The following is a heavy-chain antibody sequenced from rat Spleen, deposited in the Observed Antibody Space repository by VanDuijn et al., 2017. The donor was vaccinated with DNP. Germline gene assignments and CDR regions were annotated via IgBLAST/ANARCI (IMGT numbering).Heavy chain of an antibody. Sequence: EVQLVESGGGPVQPGRSLKLSCVASGFIFSNHWMTWIRQAPGKGLEWVASITNNGDRTYYSDSVKGRFTISRDNAQNTLYLQMNSLRSEDTATYYCTRENYYDGRYYPFDYWGQGTLVTVSS. CDR1: GFIFSNHW. CDR3: TRENYYDGRYYPFDY. J-gene: IGHJ3*01. D-gene: IGHD1-12*02. V-gene: IGHV5-31*01. CDR2: ITNNGDRT.